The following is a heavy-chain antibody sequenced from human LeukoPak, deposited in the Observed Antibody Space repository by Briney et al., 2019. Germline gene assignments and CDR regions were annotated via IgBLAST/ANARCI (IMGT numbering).Heavy chain of an antibody. D-gene: IGHD2-2*01. CDR2: IYTSGST. Sequence: SEPLSLTCTVSGGSISSGSYYWSWIRQPAGKGLEWLGRIYTSGSTYYNPSLKSRVTISVDTSKNQFSLKLSSVTAADTAVYYCARAPHCSSTSCYAGVILDWFDPWGQGTLVTVSS. CDR3: ARAPHCSSTSCYAGVILDWFDP. V-gene: IGHV4-61*02. CDR1: GGSISSGSYY. J-gene: IGHJ5*02.